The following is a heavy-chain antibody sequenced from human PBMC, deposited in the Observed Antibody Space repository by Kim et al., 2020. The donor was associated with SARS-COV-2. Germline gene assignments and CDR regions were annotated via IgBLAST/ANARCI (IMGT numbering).Heavy chain of an antibody. Sequence: GGSLRLSCAASGFSFNIYAMHWVRQAPGKGLEWMAVISVDGTKKDYADSVKGRFTISRDNSRNTVYLQMSSLRPEDTAMYYCARGGGGAYFGSGNYYEWGQGTLVTVSS. V-gene: IGHV3-30*04. D-gene: IGHD3-10*01. CDR3: ARGGGGAYFGSGNYYE. J-gene: IGHJ4*02. CDR2: ISVDGTKK. CDR1: GFSFNIYA.